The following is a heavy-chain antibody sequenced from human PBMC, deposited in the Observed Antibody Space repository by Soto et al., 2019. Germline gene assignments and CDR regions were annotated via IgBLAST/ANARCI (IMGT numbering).Heavy chain of an antibody. CDR2: INPSDGST. CDR3: ARDLAYYYASSAAVQH. CDR1: GYTFASYY. D-gene: IGHD3-22*01. V-gene: IGHV1-46*01. Sequence: ASVKVSCKASGYTFASYYMHWVRQAPGQGLEWMGRINPSDGSTSYAQKFQGRVTMTRDTSTSTVYMELSSLRSEDTAVYYCARDLAYYYASSAAVQHWGQGTLVTVSS. J-gene: IGHJ1*01.